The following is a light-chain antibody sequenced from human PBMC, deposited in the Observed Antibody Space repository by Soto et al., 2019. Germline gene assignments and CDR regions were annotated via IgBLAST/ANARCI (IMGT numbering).Light chain of an antibody. Sequence: QSALTQPASVSGSPGQSIIISCTGTSSDVGGYDFVSWYQHHPGKAPKLIICDVSDRPSGVSNRFSGSKSGNTASLTISGLQPVDEGDYYCSSYTTSSTPCVFGTGTKLTVL. J-gene: IGLJ1*01. CDR3: SSYTTSSTPCV. V-gene: IGLV2-14*03. CDR2: DVS. CDR1: SSDVGGYDF.